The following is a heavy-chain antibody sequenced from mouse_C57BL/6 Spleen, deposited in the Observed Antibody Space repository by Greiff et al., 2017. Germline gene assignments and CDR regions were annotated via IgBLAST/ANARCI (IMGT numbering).Heavy chain of an antibody. J-gene: IGHJ4*01. D-gene: IGHD2-4*01. CDR1: GFTFSSYA. CDR2: ISSGGDYI. Sequence: EVHLVESGEGLVKPGGSLKLSCAASGFTFSSYAMSWVRQTPETRLEWVAYISSGGDYIYYADTVKGRFTISRDNARNTLYLQMSSLKSEDTAMYYCTRDGGYDCYYAMDYWGQGTSGTVSS. V-gene: IGHV5-9-1*02. CDR3: TRDGGYDCYYAMDY.